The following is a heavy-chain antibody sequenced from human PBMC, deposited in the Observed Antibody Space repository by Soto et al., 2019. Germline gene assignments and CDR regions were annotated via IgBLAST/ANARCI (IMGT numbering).Heavy chain of an antibody. Sequence: QDQLVQSGAEVKKPGASVTVSCKASGYSFTNYGITWVRQAPGQGLEWMGWISGFNGKTHYAQKLQGRVTMTTAASTSTAYLELRSLTSDDTAVYYCARDRGVAPPVAGNTHYYYYMDVWGKGTTVTVSS. CDR2: ISGFNGKT. CDR1: GYSFTNYG. D-gene: IGHD6-19*01. V-gene: IGHV1-18*01. J-gene: IGHJ6*03. CDR3: ARDRGVAPPVAGNTHYYYYMDV.